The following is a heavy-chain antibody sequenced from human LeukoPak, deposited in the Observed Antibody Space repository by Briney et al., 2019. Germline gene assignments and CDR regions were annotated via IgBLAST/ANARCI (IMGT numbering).Heavy chain of an antibody. Sequence: PGGSLRLSCAASGFTFSSYGMHWVRQAPGKGLEWVAFIRYDGSNKYYADSVKGRFTISRDNSKNTLYLQMNSLRAEDTAVYYCAKTSHYDILTGYFYYYYYMDVWGKGTTVTISS. D-gene: IGHD3-9*01. V-gene: IGHV3-30*02. CDR3: AKTSHYDILTGYFYYYYYMDV. CDR1: GFTFSSYG. CDR2: IRYDGSNK. J-gene: IGHJ6*03.